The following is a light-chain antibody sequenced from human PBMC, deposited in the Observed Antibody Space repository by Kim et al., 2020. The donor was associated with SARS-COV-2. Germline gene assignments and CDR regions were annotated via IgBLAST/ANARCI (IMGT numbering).Light chain of an antibody. CDR3: QKYNSAPPYT. Sequence: DIQMTQSPSSLPASVGDRVTITCRASQGISNYLAWYQQKPGKVPKLLIYAASALQSGVPSRFSGSGSGTDFTLTISSLQPEDVATYYCQKYNSAPPYTFGQGTKLEI. CDR1: QGISNY. CDR2: AAS. J-gene: IGKJ2*01. V-gene: IGKV1-27*01.